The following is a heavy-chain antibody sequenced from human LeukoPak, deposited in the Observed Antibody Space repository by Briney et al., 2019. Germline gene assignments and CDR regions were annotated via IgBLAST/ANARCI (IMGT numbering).Heavy chain of an antibody. CDR1: GGSISSYY. Sequence: SETLSLTCTVSGGSISSYYWNWIRQPPGKGLEWIGYIFYSGRPNYNPSLKSRVTISVDTSKNQFSLNLSSVTAADTAVYYCASWDGYNSRAFDIWGQGTMVTVSS. J-gene: IGHJ3*02. V-gene: IGHV4-59*12. CDR2: IFYSGRP. D-gene: IGHD5-24*01. CDR3: ASWDGYNSRAFDI.